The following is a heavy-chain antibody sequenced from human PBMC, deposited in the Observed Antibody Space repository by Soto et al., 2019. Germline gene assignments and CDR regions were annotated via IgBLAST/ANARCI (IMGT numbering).Heavy chain of an antibody. CDR1: GASISSTSSNY. CDR3: ARHTGDYFASGRVYCFAY. J-gene: IGHJ4*01. D-gene: IGHD3-10*01. Sequence: PSETLSLTCTVSGASISSTSSNYWGWTRQPPGRGLEWIGNIYYSGSTRYNPSLKSRVTISVDTSKNQFSLKLTSVTAADTAVYFCARHTGDYFASGRVYCFAYWGHGTLVTVSS. CDR2: IYYSGST. V-gene: IGHV4-39*01.